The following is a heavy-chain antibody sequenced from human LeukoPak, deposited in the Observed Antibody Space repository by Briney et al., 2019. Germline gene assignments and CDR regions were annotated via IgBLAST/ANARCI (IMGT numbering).Heavy chain of an antibody. Sequence: TGGSLRLSCAASGFTFSSYWMSWVRQAPGKGLEWVANIKQDGSEKYYVDSVKGRFTISRDNAKNSLYLQMNSLRAEDTAVYYCARDPPPPPYYYYMDVWGKGTTVTVSS. V-gene: IGHV3-7*01. CDR2: IKQDGSEK. CDR1: GFTFSSYW. CDR3: ARDPPPPPYYYYMDV. J-gene: IGHJ6*03.